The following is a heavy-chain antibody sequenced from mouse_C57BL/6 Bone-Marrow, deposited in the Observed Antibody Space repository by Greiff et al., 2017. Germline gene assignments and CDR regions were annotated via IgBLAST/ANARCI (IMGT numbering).Heavy chain of an antibody. D-gene: IGHD1-1*01. CDR1: GYSITSGYY. J-gene: IGHJ3*01. CDR3: ARDRYYGSSY. CDR2: ISYDGSN. V-gene: IGHV3-6*01. Sequence: EVHLVESGPGLVKPSQSLSLTCSVTGYSITSGYYWNWIRQFPGNKLEWMGYISYDGSNNYNPSLKNRISITRDTSKNQFFLKLNSVTTEDTATYYCARDRYYGSSYWGQGTLVTVSA.